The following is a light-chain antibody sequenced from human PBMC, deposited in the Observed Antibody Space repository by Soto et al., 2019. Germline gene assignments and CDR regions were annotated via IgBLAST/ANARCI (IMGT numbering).Light chain of an antibody. CDR2: SDN. Sequence: QSVLTQPPSASATPGQRVTMSCSGSSSNIGSNYVYWYQQLPGTAPRLLMQSDNQRPSGVPDRFSGSKSGNTASLTISGLQAEDEAYYYCSSFTNSGTVVFGGGTKLTVL. V-gene: IGLV1-47*02. CDR1: SSNIGSNY. CDR3: SSFTNSGTVV. J-gene: IGLJ2*01.